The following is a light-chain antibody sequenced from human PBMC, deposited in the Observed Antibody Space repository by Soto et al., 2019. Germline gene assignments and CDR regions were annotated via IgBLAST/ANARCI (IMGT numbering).Light chain of an antibody. J-gene: IGKJ5*01. Sequence: EIVLTQSPATLSLSPGERATLSCRASQSVSSYLAWYQQKPGQAPRLLIYDASNRATGIPARFSASGSGTDFTLTISSLEPEDFAVYYCQQRSNWQITFGQGTRLEIK. CDR2: DAS. CDR1: QSVSSY. CDR3: QQRSNWQIT. V-gene: IGKV3-11*01.